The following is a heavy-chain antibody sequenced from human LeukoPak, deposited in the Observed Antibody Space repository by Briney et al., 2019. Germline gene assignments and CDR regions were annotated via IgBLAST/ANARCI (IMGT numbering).Heavy chain of an antibody. Sequence: ASVKVSCKASGGTFSSYAISWVRQAPGQGLEWMGGIIPIFGTANYAQKFQGRVTITADESTSTAYMELSSLRSEDTAVYCCARGGEMATVPHLYYFDDWGQGTLVTVSS. CDR3: ARGGEMATVPHLYYFDD. CDR1: GGTFSSYA. CDR2: IIPIFGTA. V-gene: IGHV1-69*13. J-gene: IGHJ4*02. D-gene: IGHD5-24*01.